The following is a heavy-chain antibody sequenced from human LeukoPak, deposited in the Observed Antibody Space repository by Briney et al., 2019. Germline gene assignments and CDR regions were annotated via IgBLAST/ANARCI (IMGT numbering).Heavy chain of an antibody. CDR2: ISSSSSYI. CDR1: GFTFSSYS. D-gene: IGHD3-10*01. Sequence: GGSLRLSCAASGFTFSSYSMNWVRQAPGKGLEWVSSISSSSSYIYYADSVKGRFTISRDNAKNSLYLQMNSLRAEDTAVYYCARDSTYYYDSGSSGPHYFDNWGQGTLVTVSS. J-gene: IGHJ4*02. CDR3: ARDSTYYYDSGSSGPHYFDN. V-gene: IGHV3-21*01.